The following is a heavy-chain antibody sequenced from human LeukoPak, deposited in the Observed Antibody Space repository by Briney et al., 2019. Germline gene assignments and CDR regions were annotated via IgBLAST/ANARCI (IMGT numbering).Heavy chain of an antibody. CDR1: GGSFSGYY. CDR3: ARVRRYCSSTSCYTRSAHFDY. J-gene: IGHJ4*02. Sequence: SETLSLTCAVYGGSFSGYYWSWIRQPPGKGLERIGEINHSGSTNYNPSLKSRVTISVDTSKNQFSLKLSSVTAADTAVYYCARVRRYCSSTSCYTRSAHFDYWGQGTLVTVSS. CDR2: INHSGST. D-gene: IGHD2-2*02. V-gene: IGHV4-34*01.